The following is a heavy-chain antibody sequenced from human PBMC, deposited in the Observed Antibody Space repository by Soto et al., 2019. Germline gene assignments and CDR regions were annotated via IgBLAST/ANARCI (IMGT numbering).Heavy chain of an antibody. V-gene: IGHV4-30-4*01. Sequence: SETLSLTCTVSGGSFSSGDYYWSWIRQPPGKGLEWIGYIYYTGSTYYHPSLKSRVTMSVDTSKNQFSLRLSSVTAADTAVYYCARVPAGGNSEYFDSWGQGTLVTVS. J-gene: IGHJ4*02. CDR2: IYYTGST. CDR3: ARVPAGGNSEYFDS. CDR1: GGSFSSGDYY. D-gene: IGHD2-21*02.